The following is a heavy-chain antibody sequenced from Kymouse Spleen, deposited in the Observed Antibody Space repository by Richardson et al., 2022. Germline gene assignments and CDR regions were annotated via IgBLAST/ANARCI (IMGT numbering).Heavy chain of an antibody. V-gene: IGHV4-39*01. CDR3: ARRGSGSPDWFDP. CDR2: IYYSGST. Sequence: QLQLQESGPGLVKPSETLSLTCTVSGGSISSSSYYWGWIRQPPGKGLEWIGSIYYSGSTYYNPSLKSRVTISVDTSKNQFSLKLSSVTAADTAVYYCARRGSGSPDWFDPWGQGTLVTVSS. CDR1: GGSISSSSYY. D-gene: IGHD3-10*01. J-gene: IGHJ5*02.